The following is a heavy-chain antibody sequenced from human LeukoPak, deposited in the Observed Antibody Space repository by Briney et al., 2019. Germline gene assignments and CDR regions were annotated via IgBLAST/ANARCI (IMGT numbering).Heavy chain of an antibody. Sequence: GASAKVSCKASEGTFSSYAISWVRQAPGQGLEWMGGIIPIFGTANYAQKFQGRVTITADESTSTAYMELSSLRSEDTAVYYCASGTTVTPYYFDYWGQGTLVTVSS. D-gene: IGHD4-17*01. V-gene: IGHV1-69*13. CDR1: EGTFSSYA. CDR3: ASGTTVTPYYFDY. J-gene: IGHJ4*02. CDR2: IIPIFGTA.